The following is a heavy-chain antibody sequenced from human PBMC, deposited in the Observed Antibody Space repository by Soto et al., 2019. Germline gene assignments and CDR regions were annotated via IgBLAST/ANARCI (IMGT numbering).Heavy chain of an antibody. CDR2: ISYNGDYE. J-gene: IGHJ4*02. Sequence: QVQLLDSGGGVVQPGRSLRLSCAASGFTFSRYGMHWVRQAPGKGLEWVAVISYNGDYEYYADSVKGRFTVSRDNSKNSLYLQMSRLRTEDTALYYGAKAGVRSRYYFDFWGQGTLVPVSS. D-gene: IGHD3-3*01. CDR1: GFTFSRYG. CDR3: AKAGVRSRYYFDF. V-gene: IGHV3-30*18.